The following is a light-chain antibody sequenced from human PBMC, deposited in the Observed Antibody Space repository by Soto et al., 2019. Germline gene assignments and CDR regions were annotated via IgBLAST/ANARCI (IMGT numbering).Light chain of an antibody. CDR2: KAS. J-gene: IGKJ2*01. V-gene: IGKV1-5*03. Sequence: DTQMTQSPSTLSASVGDRVTITCRASQSISSWLAWYQQKPEKAPKLLIYKASTLESGVPSRFSGSGSGTEFTLTISSLQPDDFATYYCQQYDSYQHTFGQGTKWEIK. CDR1: QSISSW. CDR3: QQYDSYQHT.